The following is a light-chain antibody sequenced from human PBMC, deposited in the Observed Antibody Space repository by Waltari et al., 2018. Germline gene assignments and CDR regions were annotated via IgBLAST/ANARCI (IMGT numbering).Light chain of an antibody. CDR3: QQSYTSPWT. Sequence: DIQMTQSPSSLSASVGDRVTVPCRASQSISSYLNWYQQKPGKAPKLLIYAASSLHSGVPSRFSGSGSGTDFTLTISCLQPEDFATYYCQQSYTSPWTFGQGTKVEIK. CDR2: AAS. J-gene: IGKJ1*01. V-gene: IGKV1-39*01. CDR1: QSISSY.